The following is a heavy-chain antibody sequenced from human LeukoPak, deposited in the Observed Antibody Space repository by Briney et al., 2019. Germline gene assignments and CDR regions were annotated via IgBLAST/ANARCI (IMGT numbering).Heavy chain of an antibody. CDR1: GGSISSYY. V-gene: IGHV4-34*01. D-gene: IGHD6-13*01. Sequence: SETLSLTCSVSGGSISSYYWSWIRQPPGKGLEWIGEINHSGSTNCNSSLKSRVTISVDTSKNQFSLKLSSVTAADTAVYYCARGSNSTNYFDYWGQGTLVTVSS. CDR3: ARGSNSTNYFDY. J-gene: IGHJ4*02. CDR2: INHSGST.